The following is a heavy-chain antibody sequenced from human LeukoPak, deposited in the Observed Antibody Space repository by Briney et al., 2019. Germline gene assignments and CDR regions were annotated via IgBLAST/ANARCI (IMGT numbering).Heavy chain of an antibody. J-gene: IGHJ4*02. CDR2: ISSSGGAT. CDR1: GFTFSSYA. V-gene: IGHV3-23*01. CDR3: ARQIGYCSDGNCYFDY. Sequence: GESLRLSCAASGFTFSSYAMSWVRQAPGKGLERVSAISSSGGATYYAASVKGRFTISRDMSKNTVFLQMNSLSVEDMAVYYCARQIGYCSDGNCYFDYWGQGALVTVSS. D-gene: IGHD2-15*01.